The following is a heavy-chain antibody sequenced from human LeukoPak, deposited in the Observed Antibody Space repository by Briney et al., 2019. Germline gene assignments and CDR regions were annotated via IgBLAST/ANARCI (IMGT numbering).Heavy chain of an antibody. V-gene: IGHV3-9*01. CDR1: GFTFSSYS. J-gene: IGHJ5*02. D-gene: IGHD3-3*01. CDR3: AKDQYYDFWNNNGLNWFDP. Sequence: PGGSLRLSCAASGFTFSSYSMNWVRQAPGKGLEWVSGISWNSGSIGYADSVKGRFTISRDNAKNSLYLQMNSLRAEDTALYYCAKDQYYDFWNNNGLNWFDPWGQGTLVTVSS. CDR2: ISWNSGSI.